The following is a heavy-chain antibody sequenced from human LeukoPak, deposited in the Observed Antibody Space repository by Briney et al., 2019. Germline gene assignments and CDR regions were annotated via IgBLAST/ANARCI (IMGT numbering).Heavy chain of an antibody. CDR3: ARATGLVGATSYYGMDV. D-gene: IGHD1-26*01. V-gene: IGHV3-11*01. Sequence: GGSLRLSCAASGFTFSDYYMSWIRQAPGKGLEWVSYISSSGSTIYYVDSVKGRFTISRDNAKNSLYLQMNSLRAEDTAVYYCARATGLVGATSYYGMDVWGQGTTVTVSS. CDR2: ISSSGSTI. J-gene: IGHJ6*02. CDR1: GFTFSDYY.